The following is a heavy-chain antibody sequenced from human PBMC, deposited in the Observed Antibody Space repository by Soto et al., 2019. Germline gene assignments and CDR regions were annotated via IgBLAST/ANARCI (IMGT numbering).Heavy chain of an antibody. CDR2: VYFSGGNS. D-gene: IGHD6-25*01. J-gene: IGHJ4*02. V-gene: IGHV4-39*01. Sequence: SETLSLTCSVSGGSINRSPYYWDWIRQSPGKGLEWVGSVYFSGGNSYYNPSLKSRVTISVDTSYNKFFLRLNSVTAADTAVYFCAYGSSSAWIDKWGQGTLVTVSS. CDR3: AYGSSSAWIDK. CDR1: GGSINRSPYY.